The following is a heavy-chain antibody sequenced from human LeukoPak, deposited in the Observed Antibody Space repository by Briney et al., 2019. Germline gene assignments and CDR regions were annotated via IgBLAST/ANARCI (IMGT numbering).Heavy chain of an antibody. CDR2: IYYSGTT. CDR1: GGSLRSYY. Sequence: PSETLSLTCTVSGGSLRSYYWTWFRQPPGKTLEWIGYIYYSGTTNYNPSFQSRATMSVDTSKNQFSLRLSSVTAADTAVYFCASVDDTYGTSFDYWGQGTLVTVSS. CDR3: ASVDDTYGTSFDY. D-gene: IGHD2-8*01. V-gene: IGHV4-59*01. J-gene: IGHJ4*02.